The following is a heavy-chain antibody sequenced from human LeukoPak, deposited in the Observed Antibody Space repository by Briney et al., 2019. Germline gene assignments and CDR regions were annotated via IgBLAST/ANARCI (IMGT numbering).Heavy chain of an antibody. V-gene: IGHV1-8*03. D-gene: IGHD3-10*01. Sequence: EASVKVSCKASGYTFTSYDINWVRQATGQGLEWMGWMNPNSGNTGCAQKFQGRVTITRNTSITTTYMELSSLRSEDTAVYYCARRSAYGSGTYYVDYWGQGTLVTVSS. J-gene: IGHJ4*02. CDR2: MNPNSGNT. CDR3: ARRSAYGSGTYYVDY. CDR1: GYTFTSYD.